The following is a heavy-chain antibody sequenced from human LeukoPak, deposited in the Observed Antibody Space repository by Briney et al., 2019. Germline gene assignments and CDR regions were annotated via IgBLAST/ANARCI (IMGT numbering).Heavy chain of an antibody. J-gene: IGHJ4*02. Sequence: SETLSLTCTISGGSVSDYYWSWIRQSPGKGLEWIGYIYYTGSTTYNPYLTSRVTISVDTSNNQFSLRLTSVTAADTAVYYCARQTGSGLFILPGGQGTLVTVSS. CDR2: IYYTGST. CDR3: ARQTGSGLFILP. D-gene: IGHD3/OR15-3a*01. CDR1: GGSVSDYY. V-gene: IGHV4-59*08.